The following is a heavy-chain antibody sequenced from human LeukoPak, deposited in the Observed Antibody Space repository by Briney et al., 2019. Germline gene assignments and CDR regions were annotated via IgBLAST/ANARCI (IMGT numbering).Heavy chain of an antibody. CDR3: ARNTVVVPAAQYPKYYYYYMDV. CDR1: GGSISSYY. J-gene: IGHJ6*03. CDR2: IYTSGST. V-gene: IGHV4-4*07. Sequence: PSETLSLTCTVSGGSISSYYWSWIRQPAGKGLEWIGRIYTSGSTNYNPSLKSRVTISVDTSKNQFSLKLSSVTSADTAVYYCARNTVVVPAAQYPKYYYYYMDVWGKGTTVTVSS. D-gene: IGHD2-2*01.